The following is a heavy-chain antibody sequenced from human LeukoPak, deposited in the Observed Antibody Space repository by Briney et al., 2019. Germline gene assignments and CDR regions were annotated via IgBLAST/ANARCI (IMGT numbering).Heavy chain of an antibody. CDR2: IYSGGST. CDR3: ARDADRIYYYYGMDV. J-gene: IGHJ6*02. CDR1: GFTVSSNY. V-gene: IGHV3-66*01. Sequence: GGSLRLSCAASGFTVSSNYMSWVRQAPGKGLEWVSVIYSGGSTYYADSVKGRFTISRDNSKNTLYLQMNSLRAEGTAVYYCARDADRIYYYYGMDVWGQGTTVTVSS.